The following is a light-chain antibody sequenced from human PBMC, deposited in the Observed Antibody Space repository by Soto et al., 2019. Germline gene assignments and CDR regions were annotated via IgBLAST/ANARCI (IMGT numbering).Light chain of an antibody. CDR2: SAS. CDR3: HQYGYGRPS. Sequence: EIVLTQSPGTLSLSPGEGATLSCRASQSVTSNYLAWYQHKPGQAPRLLIYSASSRAAGIPDRFSGSGTGTDFNLTISRLAPEYFAVYYCHQYGYGRPSFGKGTKLAIK. CDR1: QSVTSNY. V-gene: IGKV3-20*01. J-gene: IGKJ2*03.